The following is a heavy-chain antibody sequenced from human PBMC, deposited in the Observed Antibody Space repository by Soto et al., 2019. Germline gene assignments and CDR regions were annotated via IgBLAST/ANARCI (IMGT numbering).Heavy chain of an antibody. D-gene: IGHD2-2*01. CDR2: ISGSGGRI. CDR1: GFTFSTHA. Sequence: GGSLRLSCAASGFTFSTHAMSWVRQAPGKGLEWVSVISGSGGRINHADSVKGRFTISRDNSRNTLYLQMNSLRGEDTAIYYCAKPNLYCSSTSCYDYWGQGTLVTVSS. V-gene: IGHV3-23*01. J-gene: IGHJ4*02. CDR3: AKPNLYCSSTSCYDY.